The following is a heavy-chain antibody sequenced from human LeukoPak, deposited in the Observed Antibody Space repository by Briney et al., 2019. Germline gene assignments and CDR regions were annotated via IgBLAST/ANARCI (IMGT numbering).Heavy chain of an antibody. CDR3: AGQRGYAWGWFDP. D-gene: IGHD3-16*01. Sequence: GASVKVSCKSSGYTFTTYGITWVRQAPGQGLEWMGWISANNKDRKYAQNFQDRVTLTTDTSTSTAYMELRNLRSDDTAVYYCAGQRGYAWGWFDPWGQGTLVTVSS. V-gene: IGHV1-18*01. J-gene: IGHJ5*02. CDR2: ISANNKDR. CDR1: GYTFTTYG.